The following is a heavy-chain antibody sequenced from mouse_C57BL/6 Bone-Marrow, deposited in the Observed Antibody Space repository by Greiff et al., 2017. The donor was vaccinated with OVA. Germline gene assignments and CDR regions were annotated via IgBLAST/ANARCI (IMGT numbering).Heavy chain of an antibody. Sequence: QVQLQQSGPELVKPGASVKISCKASGYAFSSSWMNWVKQRPGKGLEWIGRIYPGDGDTNYNGKFKGKATLTADKSSSTAYMQLSSLTSEDSAVYFCARSSGTTVGPVWGQGTTLTVSS. V-gene: IGHV1-82*01. D-gene: IGHD1-1*01. CDR1: GYAFSSSW. J-gene: IGHJ2*01. CDR2: IYPGDGDT. CDR3: ARSSGTTVGPV.